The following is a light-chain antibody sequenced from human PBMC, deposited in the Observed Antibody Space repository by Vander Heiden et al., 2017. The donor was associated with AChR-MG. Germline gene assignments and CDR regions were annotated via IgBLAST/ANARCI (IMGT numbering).Light chain of an antibody. Sequence: QSVLTQPPSASGTPGQRVTISCSGSSPNIGSNYVYWYQQLPGTAPKLLIFRNNPRPSGVPDRFSGSKSGTSASLAISGLRSEDEADDYCAAWDDSLSGPHVVFGGGTKLTVL. CDR1: SPNIGSNY. CDR3: AAWDDSLSGPHVV. V-gene: IGLV1-47*01. J-gene: IGLJ2*01. CDR2: RNN.